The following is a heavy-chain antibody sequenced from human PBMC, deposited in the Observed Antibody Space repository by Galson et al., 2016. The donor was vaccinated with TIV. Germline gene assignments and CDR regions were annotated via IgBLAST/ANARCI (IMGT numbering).Heavy chain of an antibody. V-gene: IGHV4-59*12. CDR3: ERGVTIFALIRSAPYDY. CDR1: GGSISSSY. J-gene: IGHJ4*02. Sequence: ETLSLTCTVSGGSISSSYWRWIRQPPGKGLELIGYISHSGTTNYKYSLKSRATISVDTSKNQMFLRLTSVTVADPAFYYCERGVTIFALIRSAPYDYWGQAPLVTVSS. D-gene: IGHD3-3*02. CDR2: ISHSGTT.